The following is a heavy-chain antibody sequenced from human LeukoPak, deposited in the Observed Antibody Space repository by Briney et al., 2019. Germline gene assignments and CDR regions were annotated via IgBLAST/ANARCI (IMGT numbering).Heavy chain of an antibody. D-gene: IGHD5-12*01. CDR1: GFTFSSYA. CDR2: ISGSGGST. Sequence: GGSLRLSCAASGFTFSSYAMSWVRQAPGKGLEWVSGISGSGGSTHYADSVKGRFTISRDNSKNTLYLQMNSLRAEDTAVYYCAKVNSGYDYRDYWGQGTLVTVSS. V-gene: IGHV3-23*01. J-gene: IGHJ4*02. CDR3: AKVNSGYDYRDY.